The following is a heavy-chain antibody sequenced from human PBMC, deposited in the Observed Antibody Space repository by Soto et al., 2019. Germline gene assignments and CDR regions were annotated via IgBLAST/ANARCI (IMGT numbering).Heavy chain of an antibody. V-gene: IGHV1-69*12. J-gene: IGHJ6*02. CDR3: AREIDGYYGMDV. CDR1: GGTFSTDS. Sequence: QVQLVQSGAEVKKPGSSVKVSCKASGGTFSTDSISWVRQAPGQGLEWMGGIIPMFGTANNAQKFQGRVTITADESTSTAYLELRSLRSEDTAVYFCAREIDGYYGMDVWGQGTTVTVA. CDR2: IIPMFGTA.